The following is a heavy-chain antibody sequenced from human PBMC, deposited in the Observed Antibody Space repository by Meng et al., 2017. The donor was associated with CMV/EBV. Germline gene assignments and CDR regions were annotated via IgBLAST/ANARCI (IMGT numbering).Heavy chain of an antibody. CDR3: ARVTSRVAGAFDY. V-gene: IGHV4-30-4*08. CDR1: GGSISSGDYY. CDR2: IYYSGST. D-gene: IGHD1-14*01. J-gene: IGHJ4*02. Sequence: QVQLPESGPGLVKPSQTLSLTCTVSGGSISSGDYYWSSIRQPPGKGLEWIGYIYYSGSTYYNPSLKSRVTISVDTSKNQFSLKLSSVTAADTAVYYCARVTSRVAGAFDYWGQGTLVTVSS.